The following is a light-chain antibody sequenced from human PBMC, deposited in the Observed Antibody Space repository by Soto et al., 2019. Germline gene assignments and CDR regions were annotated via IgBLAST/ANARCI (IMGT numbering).Light chain of an antibody. CDR1: QSINNR. V-gene: IGKV1-5*01. Sequence: DIQMTQSPSTLSASIGDRVTITCRASQSINNRLAWYQQMPGKAPNLLIYDASSLESGVPSRFRGSGSETEFTLTISGLQPDDFATYYCQQFIDGWTFGRGTKVDIK. J-gene: IGKJ1*01. CDR2: DAS. CDR3: QQFIDGWT.